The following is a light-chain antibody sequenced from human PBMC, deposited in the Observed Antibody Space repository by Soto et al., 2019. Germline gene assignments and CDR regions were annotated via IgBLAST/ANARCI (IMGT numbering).Light chain of an antibody. Sequence: QSALTQPASVSGSPGQSITISCTGTSSDVGRYNYVSWYQQHPGKAPKLMIYEDSNRPSGVSDRFSGSKSGNTASLTISGLQAEDEADYYCSSYTSSTTYVFGTGTQLTVL. CDR2: EDS. CDR1: SSDVGRYNY. V-gene: IGLV2-14*01. J-gene: IGLJ1*01. CDR3: SSYTSSTTYV.